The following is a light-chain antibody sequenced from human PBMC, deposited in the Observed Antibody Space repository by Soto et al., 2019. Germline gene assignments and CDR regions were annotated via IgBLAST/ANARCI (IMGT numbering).Light chain of an antibody. V-gene: IGKV2-28*01. CDR2: VSS. CDR1: QSLLHDNGYNY. J-gene: IGKJ1*01. CDR3: MQALQTPWT. Sequence: DIVMTQSPLSLPVTPGEPASISCRSSQSLLHDNGYNYLDWYLQKPGQSPQLLIYVSSNRASGVPDRFYGSRSGTDFTLRISRVEAEDVGVYYCMQALQTPWTFGQGTKVEIK.